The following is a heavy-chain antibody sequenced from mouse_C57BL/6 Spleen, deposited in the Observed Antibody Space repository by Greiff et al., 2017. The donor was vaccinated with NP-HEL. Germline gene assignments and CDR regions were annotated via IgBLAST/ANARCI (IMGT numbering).Heavy chain of an antibody. CDR2: IHPNSGSI. CDR1: GYTFTSYW. J-gene: IGHJ4*01. Sequence: QVQLKESGAEVVKPGASVKLSCKASGYTFTSYWMHWVKQRPGQGLEWIGMIHPNSGSINYNEKFKSKATLIVDKSSSTAYMQLSSLTSEDSAVYYCARKTTVVATDAMDYWGQGTSVTVSS. CDR3: ARKTTVVATDAMDY. V-gene: IGHV1-64*01. D-gene: IGHD1-1*01.